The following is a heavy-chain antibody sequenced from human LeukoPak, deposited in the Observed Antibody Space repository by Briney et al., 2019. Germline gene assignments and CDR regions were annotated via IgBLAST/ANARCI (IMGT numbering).Heavy chain of an antibody. CDR2: LNDSGCAT. CDR3: AKDHIFTAGAGAFDI. D-gene: IGHD5-18*01. CDR1: GCTLSSYA. J-gene: IGHJ3*02. V-gene: IGHV3-23*01. Sequence: GGSLRVSRTACGCTLSSYAMSGVGPPPGRGLEGVAALNDSGCATYYADAVKDGFIISRENYRSALYLQMNSLRAEGTAVYYCAKDHIFTAGAGAFDIW.